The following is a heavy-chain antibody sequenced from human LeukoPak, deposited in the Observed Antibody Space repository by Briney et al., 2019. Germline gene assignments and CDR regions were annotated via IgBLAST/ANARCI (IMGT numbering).Heavy chain of an antibody. J-gene: IGHJ5*02. CDR2: ISSSGSTI. Sequence: GGSLRLSCAASGFTFSDYYMSWIRQAPGKGLEWVSYISSSGSTIYYADSVKGRFTISRDNAKNSLYLQMNSLRAEDTAVYYCARVYSLWFGELSLINWFDPWGQGTLVTVSS. CDR1: GFTFSDYY. CDR3: ARVYSLWFGELSLINWFDP. V-gene: IGHV3-11*04. D-gene: IGHD3-10*01.